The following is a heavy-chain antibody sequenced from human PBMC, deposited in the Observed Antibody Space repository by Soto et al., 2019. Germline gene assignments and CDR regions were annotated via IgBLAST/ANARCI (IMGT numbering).Heavy chain of an antibody. V-gene: IGHV1-69*13. CDR1: GGTFSSDA. CDR2: IIPIFGTA. CDR3: GRGEGRFDILTGHPQNWFDP. Sequence: SVKVSCKASGGTFSSDAISWVRQAPGQGLEWMGGIIPIFGTANYAQKFQGRVTITADESTSTAYMELSSLRSQDTAVYYCGRGEGRFDILTGHPQNWFDPWG. J-gene: IGHJ5*02. D-gene: IGHD3-9*01.